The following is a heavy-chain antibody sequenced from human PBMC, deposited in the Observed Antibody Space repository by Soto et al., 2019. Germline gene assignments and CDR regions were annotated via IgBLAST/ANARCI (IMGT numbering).Heavy chain of an antibody. V-gene: IGHV4-34*01. D-gene: IGHD3-16*02. Sequence: SETLSLTCAVYGGSFSGYYWSWIRQPPGKGLEWIGEINHSGSTNYNPSLKSRVTISVDTSKNQFSLKLSSVTAADTAVYYCARLNYDYVWGSYRYDYWGQGTLVTVSS. CDR2: INHSGST. CDR1: GGSFSGYY. CDR3: ARLNYDYVWGSYRYDY. J-gene: IGHJ4*02.